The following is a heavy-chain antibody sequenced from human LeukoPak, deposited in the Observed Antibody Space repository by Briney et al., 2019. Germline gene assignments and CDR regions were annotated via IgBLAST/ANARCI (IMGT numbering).Heavy chain of an antibody. V-gene: IGHV3-48*04. CDR1: GFTFSSYT. Sequence: GGSLRLSCTASGFTFSSYTMNWVRQAPGKGLEWVSYISSGNSNLYYADSVKGRFTISRDNAKNSLYLQMNSLRAEDTAVYYCARDFRNIAAAGTEDYYYYYMDVWGKGTTVTISS. CDR3: ARDFRNIAAAGTEDYYYYYMDV. D-gene: IGHD6-13*01. CDR2: ISSGNSNL. J-gene: IGHJ6*03.